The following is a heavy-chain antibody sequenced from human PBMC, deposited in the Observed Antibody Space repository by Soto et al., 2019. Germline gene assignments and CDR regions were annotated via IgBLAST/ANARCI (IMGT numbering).Heavy chain of an antibody. CDR2: IYYSGST. Sequence: SETLSLTGTVSGGSISSYYWSWIRQPPGKGLEWIGYIYYSGSTNYNPSLKSRVTISVDTSKNQFSLKLSSVTAADTAVYYCARLGDFWSGYYGEYYFDYWGQGTLVTVSS. CDR1: GGSISSYY. D-gene: IGHD3-3*01. CDR3: ARLGDFWSGYYGEYYFDY. V-gene: IGHV4-59*01. J-gene: IGHJ4*02.